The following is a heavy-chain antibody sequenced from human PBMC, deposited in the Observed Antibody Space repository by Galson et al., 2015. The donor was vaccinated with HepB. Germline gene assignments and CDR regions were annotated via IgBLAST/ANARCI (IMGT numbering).Heavy chain of an antibody. V-gene: IGHV3-7*01. J-gene: IGHJ5*02. D-gene: IGHD1-1*01. CDR2: IRQDGSEK. CDR3: ARQGGPNWNRDSNWFDP. Sequence: SLRLSCAASGFTFSGYWMSWVRHAPVKGLEWVASIRQDGSEKYYVDSVEGRFTISRDNAKNSVYLQMNSLRVEDMAVYHCARQGGPNWNRDSNWFDPWGQGTLVTVSS. CDR1: GFTFSGYW.